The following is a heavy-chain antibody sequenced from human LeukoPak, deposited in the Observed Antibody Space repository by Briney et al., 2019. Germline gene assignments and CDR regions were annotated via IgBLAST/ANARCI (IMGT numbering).Heavy chain of an antibody. CDR3: ARDLGGIVPAAADENWFDP. CDR1: GYTFTSYY. CDR2: INPSGGST. J-gene: IGHJ5*02. Sequence: GASVKVSCKASGYTFTSYYMHWVRQAPGQGLEWMGIINPSGGSTSYAQKFQGRVHITRDTSTSTVYREHSSLRPEDPAVYYCARDLGGIVPAAADENWFDPWGQGTLVTVSS. D-gene: IGHD2-2*01. V-gene: IGHV1-46*03.